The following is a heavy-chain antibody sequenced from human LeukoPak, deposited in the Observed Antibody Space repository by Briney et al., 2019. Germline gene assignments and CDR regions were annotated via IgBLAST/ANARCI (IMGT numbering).Heavy chain of an antibody. V-gene: IGHV4-61*02. D-gene: IGHD6-13*01. CDR1: GGSISSGSYY. CDR2: IYTSGST. CDR3: ARSIPGIAAAGTSYYYYYYMDV. J-gene: IGHJ6*03. Sequence: SETLSLTCTVSGGSISSGSYYWSWIRQPAGKGLEWIGRIYTSGSTNYNPSLKSRVTISVDTSKNQFSLKLSSVTAADTAVYCCARSIPGIAAAGTSYYYYYYMDVWGKGTTVTISS.